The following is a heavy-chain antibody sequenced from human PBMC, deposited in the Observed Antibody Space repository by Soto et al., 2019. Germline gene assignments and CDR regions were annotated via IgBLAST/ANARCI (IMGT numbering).Heavy chain of an antibody. CDR1: GFIFSGYA. Sequence: EVQLLESGGGLVQPGGSLRLSCATSGFIFSGYAMTWVRQAPGKGLEWVSSISGSDGTTSYADSVKGRFTISRDKSKNTLYLQMNSLRAEDTAVYYCAKDEYPSGWYIVYYFDQWGQGTLVTVSS. V-gene: IGHV3-23*01. J-gene: IGHJ4*02. CDR3: AKDEYPSGWYIVYYFDQ. CDR2: ISGSDGTT. D-gene: IGHD6-19*01.